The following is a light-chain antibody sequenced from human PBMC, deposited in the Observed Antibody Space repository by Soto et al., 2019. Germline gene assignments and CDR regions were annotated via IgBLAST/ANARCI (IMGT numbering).Light chain of an antibody. CDR2: DAS. CDR1: QSLNNW. J-gene: IGKJ1*01. CDR3: QRYNAFAQT. Sequence: DIQLTQSPSTLSASVGDRVSITCRASQSLNNWMAWFQQKPGKAPKLLIYDASTLQTGVPSRFSGSGSGTECTLTISSLQPDDFATYYCQRYNAFAQTFGQGTRVEIK. V-gene: IGKV1-5*01.